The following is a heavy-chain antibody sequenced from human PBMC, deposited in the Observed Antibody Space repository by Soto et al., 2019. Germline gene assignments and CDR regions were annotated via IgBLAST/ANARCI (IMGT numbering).Heavy chain of an antibody. CDR3: AREILTGYYLGAYFDY. V-gene: IGHV1-69*02. D-gene: IGHD3-9*01. CDR2: IIPILGIA. CDR1: GGTFSSYT. J-gene: IGHJ4*02. Sequence: QVQLVQSGAEVKKPGSSVKVSCKASGGTFSSYTISWVRQAPGQGLEWMGRIIPILGIANYAQKFQGRVTITADKSTSTAYTELSSLRSEDTAVYYCAREILTGYYLGAYFDYWGQGTLVTVSS.